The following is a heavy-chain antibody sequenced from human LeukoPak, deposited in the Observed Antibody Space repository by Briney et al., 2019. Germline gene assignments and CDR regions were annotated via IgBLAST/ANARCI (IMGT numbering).Heavy chain of an antibody. D-gene: IGHD4-17*01. J-gene: IGHJ6*03. V-gene: IGHV4-39*01. CDR2: FCYSGTT. Sequence: SETLSLTCTVSGVSISTDNFYWGWIRQPPGKGLEWIGTFCYSGTTYYNPSLKSRLTISVDTTKNQFSLKLSSVTAADTSVYYCARHRESDFGYYYYMDVWGKGTTVTVSS. CDR3: ARHRESDFGYYYYMDV. CDR1: GVSISTDNFY.